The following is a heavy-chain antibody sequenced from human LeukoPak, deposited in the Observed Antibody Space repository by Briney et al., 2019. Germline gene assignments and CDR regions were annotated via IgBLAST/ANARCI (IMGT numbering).Heavy chain of an antibody. CDR3: ARESSFSPLDY. J-gene: IGHJ4*02. V-gene: IGHV3-53*04. D-gene: IGHD3-3*01. CDR1: GFTFSSYA. CDR2: IYSGGST. Sequence: GGSLRLSCAASGFTFSSYAMSWVRQAPGKGLEWVSVIYSGGSTYYADSVKGRFTISRHNSKNTLYLQMNSLRAEDTAVYYCARESSFSPLDYWGQGTLVTVSS.